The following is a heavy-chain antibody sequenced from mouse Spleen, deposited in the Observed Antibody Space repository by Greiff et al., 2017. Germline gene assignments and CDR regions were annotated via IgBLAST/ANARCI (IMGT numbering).Heavy chain of an antibody. J-gene: IGHJ4*01. CDR3: ARRGITTVVANAMDY. V-gene: IGHV1-69*01. Sequence: VQLQQPGAELVMPGASVKLSCKASGYTFTSYWMHWVKQRPGQGLEWIGEIDPSDSYTNYNQKFKGKATLTVDKSSSTAYMQLSSLTSEDSAVYYCARRGITTVVANAMDYWGQGTSVTVSS. CDR2: IDPSDSYT. D-gene: IGHD1-1*01. CDR1: GYTFTSYW.